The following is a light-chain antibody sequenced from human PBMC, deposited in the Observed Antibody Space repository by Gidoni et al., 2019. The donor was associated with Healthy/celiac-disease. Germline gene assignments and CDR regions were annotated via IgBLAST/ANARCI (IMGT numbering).Light chain of an antibody. CDR1: KSVSSN. V-gene: IGKV3-15*01. CDR3: QQYNNWPPLT. CDR2: GAS. Sequence: DIVMTQSPATLSVSPGERATLACRASKSVSSNLAWYQQKPGQAPRLLIYGASTRATGNPARFSGSGSGTEFTLTISSLQSEDFAVYYCQQYNNWPPLTFGGGTKVEIK. J-gene: IGKJ4*01.